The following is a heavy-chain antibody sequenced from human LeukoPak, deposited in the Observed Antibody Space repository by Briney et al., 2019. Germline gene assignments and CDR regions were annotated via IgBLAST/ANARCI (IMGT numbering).Heavy chain of an antibody. CDR2: IYTSGST. CDR3: ARGGYYDYVWGSYRPNWFDP. J-gene: IGHJ5*02. D-gene: IGHD3-16*02. CDR1: GGSISSYY. V-gene: IGHV4-4*07. Sequence: SETLSLTCTVSGGSISSYYWSWIRQPAGKGLEWIGRIYTSGSTNYNPSLKSRVTISVDTSKNQFSLKLSSVTAADTAVYYCARGGYYDYVWGSYRPNWFDPWGQGTLVTVSS.